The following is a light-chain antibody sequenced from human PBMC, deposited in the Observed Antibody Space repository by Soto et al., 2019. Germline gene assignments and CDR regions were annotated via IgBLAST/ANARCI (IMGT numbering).Light chain of an antibody. CDR3: CSYAGSSTFAYV. J-gene: IGLJ1*01. CDR1: SSDVGSYNL. V-gene: IGLV2-23*02. CDR2: EVS. Sequence: QSVLTQPASVPGSPGQSISIFCTGTSSDVGSYNLVSWYQQHPGKAPKLMIYEVSKRPSGVSNRFSGSKSGNTASLTISGLQAEDEADYYCCSYAGSSTFAYVFGTGTKVTVL.